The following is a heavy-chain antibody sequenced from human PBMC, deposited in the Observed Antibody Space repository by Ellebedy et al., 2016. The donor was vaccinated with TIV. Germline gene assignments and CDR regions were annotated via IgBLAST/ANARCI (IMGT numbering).Heavy chain of an antibody. Sequence: MPSETLSLTCTVSGGSISGYYWSRIRQPPGKGLECIGSIYYRGSTDYNPSLKKRVTMSVDASKNQFSLNLSSVTAADTAVYYCARFAFVGDSSGWYFDYWGQGTLVTVSS. D-gene: IGHD6-19*01. CDR1: GGSISGYY. CDR3: ARFAFVGDSSGWYFDY. J-gene: IGHJ4*02. V-gene: IGHV4-59*08. CDR2: IYYRGST.